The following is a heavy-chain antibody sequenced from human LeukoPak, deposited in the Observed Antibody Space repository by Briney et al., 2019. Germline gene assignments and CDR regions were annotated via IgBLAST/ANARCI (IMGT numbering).Heavy chain of an antibody. CDR3: AREVLGPRGGFDP. Sequence: PGGSLRLSCAASGFTFSTYWMSWVRQAPGKGLEWVANIKQDGSEKVYVDSVKGRFTISRDNAKNSLYLQMNSLSAEDTAVYYCAREVLGPRGGFDPWGQGTLVTVSS. J-gene: IGHJ5*02. D-gene: IGHD4/OR15-4a*01. V-gene: IGHV3-7*01. CDR1: GFTFSTYW. CDR2: IKQDGSEK.